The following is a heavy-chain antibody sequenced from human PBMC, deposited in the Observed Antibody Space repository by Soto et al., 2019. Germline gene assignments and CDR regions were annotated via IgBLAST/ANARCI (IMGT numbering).Heavy chain of an antibody. V-gene: IGHV3-7*03. D-gene: IGHD3-3*01. J-gene: IGHJ4*02. CDR2: IKQDGSEK. CDR1: GFTFSSYW. Sequence: GGSLRLSCAASGFTFSSYWMSWVRQAQGKGLEWVANIKQDGSEKYYVDSVKGRFTISRDNAKNSLYLQMNSLRAEDTAVYYCARDGAYYDFWSGYYLHWGQGTLVTVSS. CDR3: ARDGAYYDFWSGYYLH.